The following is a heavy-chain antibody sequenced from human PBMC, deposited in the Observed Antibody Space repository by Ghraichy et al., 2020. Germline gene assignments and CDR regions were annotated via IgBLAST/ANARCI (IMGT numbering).Heavy chain of an antibody. CDR1: GGTFSSYA. D-gene: IGHD3-22*01. V-gene: IGHV1-69*13. CDR3: ARVFFSSGYYYSDRPFDY. Sequence: SVKVSCKASGGTFSSYAISWVRQAPGQGLEWMGGIIPIFGTANYAQKFQGRVTITADESTSTAYMELSSLRSEDTAVYYCARVFFSSGYYYSDRPFDYWGQGTLVTVSS. J-gene: IGHJ4*02. CDR2: IIPIFGTA.